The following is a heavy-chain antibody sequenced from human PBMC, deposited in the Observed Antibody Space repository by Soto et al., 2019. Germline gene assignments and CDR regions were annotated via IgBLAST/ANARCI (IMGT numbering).Heavy chain of an antibody. V-gene: IGHV3-49*03. Sequence: PEGSLRLSCTASGFTFGDYAMSWFRQAPGKGLEWVGFIRSKAYGGTTEYAASVKGRFTISRDDSKSIAYLQMNSLKTEDTAVYYCTRDFDGLHYYYYGMDVWGQGTTVTVSS. CDR1: GFTFGDYA. CDR2: IRSKAYGGTT. CDR3: TRDFDGLHYYYYGMDV. J-gene: IGHJ6*02. D-gene: IGHD3-9*01.